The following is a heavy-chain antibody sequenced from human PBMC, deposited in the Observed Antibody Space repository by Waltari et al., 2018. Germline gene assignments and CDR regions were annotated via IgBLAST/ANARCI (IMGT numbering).Heavy chain of an antibody. CDR1: GYTLTELS. J-gene: IGHJ5*02. CDR2: FDPEDGET. Sequence: QVQLVQSGAEVKTPGSSVKVSCTVSGYTLTELSMHWVRPAPGKGREWMGGFDPEDGETIYAQKFQGRVTMTEDTSTDTAYMELSSLRSEDTAVYYCATSRGYSYGLDAANWFDPWGQGTLVTVSS. V-gene: IGHV1-24*01. D-gene: IGHD5-18*01. CDR3: ATSRGYSYGLDAANWFDP.